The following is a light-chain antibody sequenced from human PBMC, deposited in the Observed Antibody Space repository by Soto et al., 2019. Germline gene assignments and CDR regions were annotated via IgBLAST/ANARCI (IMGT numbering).Light chain of an antibody. CDR2: GAS. CDR1: QSVSSSY. CDR3: QQDYNLPPIT. J-gene: IGKJ5*01. V-gene: IGKV3D-7*01. Sequence: EIVMTQSPATLSLSPGERATLSYRASQSVSSSYLSWYQQKPGQAPRLLIYGASTRATGIPARFSGSGSGTDFTLTISSLQPEDFAVYYCQQDYNLPPITFGQGTRLRL.